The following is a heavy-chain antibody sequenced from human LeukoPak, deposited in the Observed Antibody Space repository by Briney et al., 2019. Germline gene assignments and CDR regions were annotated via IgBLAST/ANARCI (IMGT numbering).Heavy chain of an antibody. CDR2: IWYDGTNK. J-gene: IGHJ4*02. D-gene: IGHD7-27*01. CDR3: AKSGRNWAYLEY. Sequence: GSLRLSCAVSGFTLSNYGMHWVRQAPGRGLEWVAVIWYDGTNKYHADSVRGRFTISRDSSKNTLYLQMNSLRVEDTAVYYCAKSGRNWAYLEYWGQGTLVTVSS. V-gene: IGHV3-33*06. CDR1: GFTLSNYG.